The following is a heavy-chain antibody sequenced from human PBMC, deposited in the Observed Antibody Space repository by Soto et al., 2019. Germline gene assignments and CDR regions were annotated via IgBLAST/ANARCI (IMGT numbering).Heavy chain of an antibody. CDR1: GYTFTSYG. Sequence: QVQLVQSGAEVKKPGASVKVSCKASGYTFTSYGISWGRQAPGQGFEWMGWISAYNGNTKYAKKLQGRVTMTTDTTTRTAYKELMSLRSDDTSVYYCARDAGRCMNDYWSQGTLVTVSS. CDR2: ISAYNGNT. V-gene: IGHV1-18*01. J-gene: IGHJ4*02. D-gene: IGHD2-8*01. CDR3: ARDAGRCMNDY.